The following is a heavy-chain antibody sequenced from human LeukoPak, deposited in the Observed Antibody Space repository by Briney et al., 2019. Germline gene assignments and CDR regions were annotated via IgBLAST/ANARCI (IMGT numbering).Heavy chain of an antibody. J-gene: IGHJ4*02. V-gene: IGHV3-30-3*01. CDR1: GFTFSSYA. CDR2: ISYDGSNK. CDR3: ARGSYP. Sequence: GGSLRLSCAASGFTFSSYAMHWVRQAPGKGLEWVAVISYDGSNKYYADSVKGRFTISRDNSKNTLYLQMNSLRAEDTAVYYCARGSYPWGQGTLVTVSS.